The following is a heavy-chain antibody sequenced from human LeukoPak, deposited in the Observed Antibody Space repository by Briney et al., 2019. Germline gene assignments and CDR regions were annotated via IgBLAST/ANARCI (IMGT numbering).Heavy chain of an antibody. CDR1: GFTFSSYG. CDR3: ARERGYETHDAFDI. CDR2: IWYDGSNK. Sequence: PGGSLRLSCAASGFTFSSYGMHWVRQAPGKGLEWVAVIWYDGSNKYYADSVKGRFTISRDNSKNTLYLQMNSLRAEDTAVCYCARERGYETHDAFDIWGQGTMVTVSS. D-gene: IGHD5-12*01. J-gene: IGHJ3*02. V-gene: IGHV3-33*01.